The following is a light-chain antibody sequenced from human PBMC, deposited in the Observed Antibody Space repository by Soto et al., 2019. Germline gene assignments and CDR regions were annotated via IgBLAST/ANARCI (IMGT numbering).Light chain of an antibody. CDR2: DAS. Sequence: DIVMTQSPATLSVSPGERATLSCRASQSISNNLAWYQQERGQAPRLLIYDASTRAPGTPARFSGSGSGTDFTLTISSLQSEDFAIYYCQQYNNWPPLTFGGGTKVDIK. CDR1: QSISNN. CDR3: QQYNNWPPLT. J-gene: IGKJ4*01. V-gene: IGKV3-15*01.